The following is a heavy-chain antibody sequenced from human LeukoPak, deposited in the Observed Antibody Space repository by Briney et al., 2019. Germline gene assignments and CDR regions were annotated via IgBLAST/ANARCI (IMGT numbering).Heavy chain of an antibody. J-gene: IGHJ4*02. CDR3: ARGEYNYYDSSAYYYYFDC. V-gene: IGHV3-20*04. Sequence: PGGSLRLSCAASGFTFSSYGLHWVRQAPGKGLEWVSGVNWNGGSTGYADSVKGRFTISRDNAKNSLYLQMNSLSAEDTALYYCARGEYNYYDSSAYYYYFDCWGQGTLVTVSS. D-gene: IGHD3-22*01. CDR1: GFTFSSYG. CDR2: VNWNGGST.